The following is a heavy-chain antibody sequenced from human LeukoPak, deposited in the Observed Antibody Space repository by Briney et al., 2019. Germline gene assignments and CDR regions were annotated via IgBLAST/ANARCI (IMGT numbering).Heavy chain of an antibody. CDR3: ARDVVEADDIDY. V-gene: IGHV3-33*08. J-gene: IGHJ4*02. Sequence: PGGSLRLSCAASGFTVSSNYMSWVRQAPGKGLEWVAIIWYDGNNKYYADSVKGRFTISRDNSKSTVYLQMDSLRAEDTAMYYCARDVVEADDIDYWGQGTLVTVSS. D-gene: IGHD2-15*01. CDR2: IWYDGNNK. CDR1: GFTVSSNY.